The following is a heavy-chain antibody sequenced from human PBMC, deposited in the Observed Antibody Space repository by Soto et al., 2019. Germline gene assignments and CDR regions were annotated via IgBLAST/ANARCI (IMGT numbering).Heavy chain of an antibody. CDR1: GFTFSRYS. Sequence: GGSLRLSCAASGFTFSRYSMNWVRQAPGKGLEWVSSISSTTNYIYYGDSMEGRFTISRDNAKNSLYLEMNSLRAEDTAVYYCARESEDLTSNFDYWGQGTLVTVSS. J-gene: IGHJ4*02. CDR3: ARESEDLTSNFDY. CDR2: ISSTTNYI. V-gene: IGHV3-21*06.